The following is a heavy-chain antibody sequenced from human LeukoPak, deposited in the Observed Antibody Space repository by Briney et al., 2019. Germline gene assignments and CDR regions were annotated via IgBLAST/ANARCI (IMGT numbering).Heavy chain of an antibody. CDR2: IYYSGST. CDR1: GGSFSGYY. J-gene: IGHJ5*02. V-gene: IGHV4-59*01. CDR3: ARLTASTLGP. Sequence: SETLSLTCAVYGGSFSGYYWSWIRQPPGKGLEWIGYIYYSGSTNYNPSLKSRVTISVDTSKNQFSLKLSSVTAADTAVYYCARLTASTLGPWGQGTLVTVSS. D-gene: IGHD3-9*01.